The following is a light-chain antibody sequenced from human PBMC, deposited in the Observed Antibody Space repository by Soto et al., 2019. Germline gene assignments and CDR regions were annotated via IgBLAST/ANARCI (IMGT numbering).Light chain of an antibody. CDR1: QGISSY. Sequence: AIRMTQSPSSLSASTGDRVTITCRASQGISSYLAWYQQKPGKAPNLLIYAASSLQSGVPSRFSGSGSGTEFTLTISSLQPEDFATYYCQQLNSYPRTFGQGTKVDIK. V-gene: IGKV1-8*01. CDR3: QQLNSYPRT. CDR2: AAS. J-gene: IGKJ1*01.